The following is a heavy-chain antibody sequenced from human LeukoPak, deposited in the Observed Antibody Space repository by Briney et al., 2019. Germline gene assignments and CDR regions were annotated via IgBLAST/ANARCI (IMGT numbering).Heavy chain of an antibody. CDR2: ISGPGVYT. CDR3: ASGWGMAV. V-gene: IGHV3-23*01. D-gene: IGHD2-15*01. Sequence: PGGSLRLSCAASGLTFSNFAMNWVRQAPGKGLEWVSSISGPGVYTNYADSVKGRFTITRDNSRNTVYLQMNALRAEDTAVYYCASGWGMAVGGQGTTVTVSS. J-gene: IGHJ6*02. CDR1: GLTFSNFA.